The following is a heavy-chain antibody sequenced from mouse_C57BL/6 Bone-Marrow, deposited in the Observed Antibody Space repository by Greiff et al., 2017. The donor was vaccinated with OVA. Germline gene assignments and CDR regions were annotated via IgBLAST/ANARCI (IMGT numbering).Heavy chain of an antibody. V-gene: IGHV1-50*01. D-gene: IGHD4-1*01. CDR3: ASPRGTGTGFAY. J-gene: IGHJ3*01. Sequence: VQLQQPGAELVKPGASVKLSCKASGYTFTSYWMQWVKQRPGQGLEWIGEIDPSDSYTNYNQKFKGKATLTVDTSSSTAYMQLSSLTSEDSAVYYCASPRGTGTGFAYWGQGTLVTVSA. CDR2: IDPSDSYT. CDR1: GYTFTSYW.